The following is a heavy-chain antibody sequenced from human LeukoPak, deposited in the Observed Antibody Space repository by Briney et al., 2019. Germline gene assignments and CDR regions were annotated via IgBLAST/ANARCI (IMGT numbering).Heavy chain of an antibody. CDR1: GYTLTSYD. V-gene: IGHV1-8*01. CDR3: ARAGLYSSSWWRPPYYYYYGMDV. CDR2: MNPNSGNT. J-gene: IGHJ6*02. Sequence: GASVKVSCKASGYTLTSYDINWVRQASGQGLEWMGWMNPNSGNTGYAQKFQGRVTMTRNTSISTAYMELSSLRSEDTAVYYCARAGLYSSSWWRPPYYYYYGMDVWGQGTTVTVSS. D-gene: IGHD6-13*01.